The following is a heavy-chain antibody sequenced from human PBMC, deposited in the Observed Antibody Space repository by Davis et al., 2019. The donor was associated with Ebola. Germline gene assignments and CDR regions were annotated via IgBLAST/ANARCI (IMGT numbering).Heavy chain of an antibody. Sequence: ASVKVSCKASGYTFTSYGISWVRQAPGQGLEWMGWISAYNGNTNYAQKLQGRVTMTTDTSTSTAYMELRSLRSDDTAVYYCARGRRITIFGGYYGMDVWGQGTTVTVSS. CDR2: ISAYNGNT. D-gene: IGHD3-3*01. V-gene: IGHV1-18*01. CDR1: GYTFTSYG. CDR3: ARGRRITIFGGYYGMDV. J-gene: IGHJ6*02.